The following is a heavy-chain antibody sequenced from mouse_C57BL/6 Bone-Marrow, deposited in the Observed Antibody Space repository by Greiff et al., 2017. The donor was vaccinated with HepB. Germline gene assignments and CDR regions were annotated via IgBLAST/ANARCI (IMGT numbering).Heavy chain of an antibody. CDR3: ARHGEGGYDGYFYAMDY. CDR2: FYPGSGSI. V-gene: IGHV1-62-2*01. Sequence: QVHVKQSGAELVKPGASVKLSCKASGYTFTEYTIHWVKQRSGQGLEWIGWFYPGSGSIKYNEKFKDKATLTADKSSSTVYMELSRLTSEDSAVYFCARHGEGGYDGYFYAMDYWGQGTSVTVSS. CDR1: GYTFTEYT. J-gene: IGHJ4*01. D-gene: IGHD2-3*01.